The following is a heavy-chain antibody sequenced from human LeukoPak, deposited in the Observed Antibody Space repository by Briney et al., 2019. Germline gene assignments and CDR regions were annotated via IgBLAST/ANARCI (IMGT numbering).Heavy chain of an antibody. CDR2: IIPIFGTA. CDR1: GGTFSSYA. Sequence: VASVKVSCKASGGTFSSYAISWVRQAPGQGLEWMGGIIPIFGTANYAQKFQGRVTITADESTSTAYMELSSLRSEDTAVYYCARDRDYYYGSGSYYYGYYGMDVWGQGTTVTVSS. D-gene: IGHD3-10*01. CDR3: ARDRDYYYGSGSYYYGYYGMDV. J-gene: IGHJ6*02. V-gene: IGHV1-69*01.